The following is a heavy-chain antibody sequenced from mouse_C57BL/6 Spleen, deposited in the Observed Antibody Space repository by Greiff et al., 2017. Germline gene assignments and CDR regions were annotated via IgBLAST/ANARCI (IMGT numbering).Heavy chain of an antibody. J-gene: IGHJ3*01. CDR3: ARYLPPGFAY. Sequence: QVQLQQSGAELARPGASVKLSCKASGYTFTSYGISWVKQSTGQGLEWIGEIYPRSGNTYYNEKFKGKATLTADKSSSTAYMELRSLTSEDSAVYFCARYLPPGFAYWGQGTLVTVSA. CDR1: GYTFTSYG. CDR2: IYPRSGNT. V-gene: IGHV1-81*01.